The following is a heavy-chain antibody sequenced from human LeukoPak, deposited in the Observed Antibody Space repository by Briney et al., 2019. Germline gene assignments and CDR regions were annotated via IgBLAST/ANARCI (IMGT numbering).Heavy chain of an antibody. J-gene: IGHJ4*02. Sequence: GGSLRLSCAASGFHFNAYWMTWVRQAPGKGLEWVANIRQDGDTKYYVDSVKGRFTISRDNAMNSLYLQMNSLRAEDTAIYYCARSLPYGTTWYGRSDFWGQGTLVTVSS. V-gene: IGHV3-7*03. CDR3: ARSLPYGTTWYGRSDF. CDR1: GFHFNAYW. CDR2: IRQDGDTK. D-gene: IGHD6-13*01.